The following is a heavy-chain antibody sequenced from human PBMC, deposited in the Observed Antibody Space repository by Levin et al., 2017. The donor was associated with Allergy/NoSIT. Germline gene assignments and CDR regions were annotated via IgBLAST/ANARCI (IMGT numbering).Heavy chain of an antibody. CDR1: GFTFNNYA. V-gene: IGHV3-23*01. CDR3: AKDAIRGSDQPYYFDY. J-gene: IGHJ4*02. D-gene: IGHD6-19*01. CDR2: IINSGVGT. Sequence: LSLTCAASGFTFNNYAMSWVRQAPGKGLEWVSAIINSGVGTYYADSVKGRFTISRDNSKNTMYLQMNRLRAEDTALYFCAKDAIRGSDQPYYFDYWGQGTLVTASS.